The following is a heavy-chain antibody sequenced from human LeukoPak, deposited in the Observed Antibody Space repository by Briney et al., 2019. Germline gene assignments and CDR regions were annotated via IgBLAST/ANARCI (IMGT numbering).Heavy chain of an antibody. Sequence: GESLQISCQGSGYIFTSYWIGWVRPVPGKGLEGMGIIYPGESDTRYSPPFQGQVTISADKSISTAYLQWSSLKASDTAMHYCARLSVGGPFDYWGQGTLVTVSS. V-gene: IGHV5-51*01. D-gene: IGHD1-26*01. CDR1: GYIFTSYW. J-gene: IGHJ4*02. CDR3: ARLSVGGPFDY. CDR2: IYPGESDT.